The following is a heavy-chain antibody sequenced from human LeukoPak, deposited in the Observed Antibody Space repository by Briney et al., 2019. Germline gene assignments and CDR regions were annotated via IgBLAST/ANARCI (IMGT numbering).Heavy chain of an antibody. CDR1: GFTVSSNY. J-gene: IGHJ4*02. V-gene: IGHV3-66*01. CDR3: ARVSIYYDSSGYYYLGYYFDY. Sequence: GGSLRLSCAASGFTVSSNYMSWVRQAPGKGLEWVSVIYSGGSTYYADSVKGRFTISRDNSKNTLYLQMNSLRAEDTAVYYCARVSIYYDSSGYYYLGYYFDYWGQGTLVTVSS. D-gene: IGHD3-22*01. CDR2: IYSGGST.